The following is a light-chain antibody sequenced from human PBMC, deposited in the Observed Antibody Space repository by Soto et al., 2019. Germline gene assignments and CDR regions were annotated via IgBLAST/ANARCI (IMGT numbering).Light chain of an antibody. V-gene: IGKV3-20*01. J-gene: IGKJ1*01. CDR3: QHYDTSRRT. Sequence: EIVLTQSPGTLSLSPGERATLSCRASQSISSRHLAWYQHKPGQAPRLLIYAASTRATDIPDKFSGSGSGADFTRSISRLEPEDFAVYYCQHYDTSRRTFGPGPKVEI. CDR2: AAS. CDR1: QSISSRH.